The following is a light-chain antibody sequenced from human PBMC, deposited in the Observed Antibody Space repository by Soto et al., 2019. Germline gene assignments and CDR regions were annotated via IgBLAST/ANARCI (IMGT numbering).Light chain of an antibody. J-gene: IGKJ1*01. CDR2: AAS. CDR3: QQTYSVPGT. Sequence: DMQMTQSPSSLSASEGDRVTIACRASQDVTTYLNWYQQKPGKAPTLLIYAASILQSGVPSRFSGSGSGTDFTLTIDSLQSEDFAIYYCQQTYSVPGTFGQGTKV. V-gene: IGKV1-39*01. CDR1: QDVTTY.